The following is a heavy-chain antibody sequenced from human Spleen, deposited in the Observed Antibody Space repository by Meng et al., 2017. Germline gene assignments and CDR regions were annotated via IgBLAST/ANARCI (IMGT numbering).Heavy chain of an antibody. J-gene: IGHJ3*02. CDR1: GFTFSTYV. D-gene: IGHD1-26*01. Sequence: GESLKISCAASGFTFSTYVLHWVRQAPGKGLEWVAVISSDGSNKYYADSVKGRFTISRDNSKNTLFLQMNSLRTEDTAVYSCAREGVGSFAFDIWGQGTMVTVSS. CDR3: AREGVGSFAFDI. V-gene: IGHV3-30*01. CDR2: ISSDGSNK.